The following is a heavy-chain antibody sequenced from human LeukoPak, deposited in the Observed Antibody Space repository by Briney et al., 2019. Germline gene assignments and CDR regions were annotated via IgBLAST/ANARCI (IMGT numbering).Heavy chain of an antibody. CDR1: GDSVSSNSVG. V-gene: IGHV6-1*01. D-gene: IGHD6-13*01. CDR2: TYYRSKWYN. CDR3: AREFVGRDGSGWYPNLDY. J-gene: IGHJ4*02. Sequence: QSQTLSLTCAISGDSVSSNSVGWTWIRQSPSRGLEWLGRTYYRSKWYNDYAVSVKSRITINPDTSKSQVSLQLNSVTPEDTAVYYCAREFVGRDGSGWYPNLDYWGQGTLVTVSS.